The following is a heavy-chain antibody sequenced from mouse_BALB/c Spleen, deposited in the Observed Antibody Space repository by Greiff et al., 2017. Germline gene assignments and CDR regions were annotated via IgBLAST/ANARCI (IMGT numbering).Heavy chain of an antibody. CDR2: ISSGGST. V-gene: IGHV5-6-5*01. CDR3: ARVYGNYDAMDY. Sequence: EVKLQESGGGLVKPGGSLKLSCAASGFTFSSYAMSWVRQTPEKRLEWVASISSGGSTYYPDSVKGRFTISRDNARNILYLQMSSLRSEDTAMYYCARVYGNYDAMDYWGQGTSVTVSS. CDR1: GFTFSSYA. D-gene: IGHD2-1*01. J-gene: IGHJ4*01.